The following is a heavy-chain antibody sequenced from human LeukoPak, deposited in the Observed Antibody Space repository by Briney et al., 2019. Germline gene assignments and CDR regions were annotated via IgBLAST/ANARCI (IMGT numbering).Heavy chain of an antibody. V-gene: IGHV3-23*01. CDR3: AKASYYYGSGTGY. J-gene: IGHJ4*02. D-gene: IGHD3-10*01. CDR1: GFTFSSYA. CDR2: ISGSGGST. Sequence: PAGSLRLSCAASGFTFSSYAMSWVRQAPGKGLEWVSAISGSGGSTYYADSVKGRFTISRDNSKNTLYLQMNSLRAEDTAVYYCAKASYYYGSGTGYWGQGTLVTVSS.